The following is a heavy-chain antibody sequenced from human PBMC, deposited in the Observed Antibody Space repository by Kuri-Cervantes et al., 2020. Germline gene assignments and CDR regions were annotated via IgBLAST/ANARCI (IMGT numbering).Heavy chain of an antibody. CDR2: ISSSSTI. CDR3: ARDHQAGWSSGWYSAGNYYYMDV. V-gene: IGHV3-48*01. Sequence: GESLKISCAASGFTFTTYSMNWVRQAPGKGLEWVSYISSSSTIYYADSVKGRFTISRDNAKNSLYLQMNSLRAEDTAVYYCARDHQAGWSSGWYSAGNYYYMDVWGKGTTVTVSS. CDR1: GFTFTTYS. D-gene: IGHD6-19*01. J-gene: IGHJ6*03.